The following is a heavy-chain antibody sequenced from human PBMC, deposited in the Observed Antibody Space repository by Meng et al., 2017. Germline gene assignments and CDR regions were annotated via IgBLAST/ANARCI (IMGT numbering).Heavy chain of an antibody. CDR2: IIPIFGTA. D-gene: IGHD3-10*01. CDR3: AKGGLVRGVTGGWFDP. CDR1: GYTFTSYD. V-gene: IGHV1-69*13. J-gene: IGHJ5*02. Sequence: SVKVSCKASGYTFTSYDINWVRQATGQGLEWMGGIIPIFGTANYAQKFQGRVTITADESTSTAYMELSSLRSEDTAVYYCAKGGLVRGVTGGWFDPWGQGTLVTVSS.